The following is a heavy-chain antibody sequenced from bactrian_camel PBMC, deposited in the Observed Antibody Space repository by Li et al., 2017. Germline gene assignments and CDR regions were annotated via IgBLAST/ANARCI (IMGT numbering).Heavy chain of an antibody. CDR3: VKDRGGNWYRGDFGY. CDR2: ISTQGTKT. V-gene: IGHV3-2*01. D-gene: IGHD6*01. J-gene: IGHJ6*01. Sequence: VQLVESGGGLVQPGGSLSVSCAASGFTFTNYYMRWVRQAPGQGPEWVSSISTQGTKTYYLDSVKGRFTIASDNAKNTLYLQLNDLQTVDTATYYCVKDRGGNWYRGDFGYWGQGTQVTVS. CDR1: GFTFTNYY.